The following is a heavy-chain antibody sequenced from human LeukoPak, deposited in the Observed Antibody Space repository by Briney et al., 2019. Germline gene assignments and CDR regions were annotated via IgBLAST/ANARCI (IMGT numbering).Heavy chain of an antibody. CDR2: LKPDGRDK. CDR3: VRDLDF. V-gene: IGHV3-7*05. CDR1: GLTFSTYW. J-gene: IGHJ4*02. Sequence: PGGSLRLSCAASGLTFSTYWMTWVRQAPGKGLEWVANLKPDGRDKYYTDSVKGRFTISRDNAKGSLYLQMNSLRAEDTAVYYCVRDLDFWGQGTLVTVSS.